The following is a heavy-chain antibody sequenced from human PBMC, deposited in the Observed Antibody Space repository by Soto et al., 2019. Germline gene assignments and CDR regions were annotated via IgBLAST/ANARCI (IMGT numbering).Heavy chain of an antibody. CDR1: GYTFTSYG. D-gene: IGHD5-18*01. CDR3: ARDLVEGYSYGSYFDY. CDR2: ISAYNGNT. J-gene: IGHJ4*02. Sequence: ASVKVSCKASGYTFTSYGISWVRQAPGQGLEWMGWISAYNGNTNYAQKLQGRVTMTTDTSTSIAYMELRSLRSDDTAVYYCARDLVEGYSYGSYFDYWGQGTLVTVSS. V-gene: IGHV1-18*01.